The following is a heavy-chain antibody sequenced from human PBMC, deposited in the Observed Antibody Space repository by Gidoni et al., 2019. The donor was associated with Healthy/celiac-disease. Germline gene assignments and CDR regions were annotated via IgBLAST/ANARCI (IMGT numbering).Heavy chain of an antibody. Sequence: QVQLVESGGGVVQPGRSLRLSCAASGFTFSRYGMHWGRQAPGKGLEWVAVIWYDGSNKYYADSVKGRFTISRDNSKNTLYLQMNSLRAEDTAVYYCARDGSPTYCGGDCYSQYYYGMDVWGQGTTVTVSS. CDR2: IWYDGSNK. J-gene: IGHJ6*02. V-gene: IGHV3-33*01. D-gene: IGHD2-21*02. CDR3: ARDGSPTYCGGDCYSQYYYGMDV. CDR1: GFTFSRYG.